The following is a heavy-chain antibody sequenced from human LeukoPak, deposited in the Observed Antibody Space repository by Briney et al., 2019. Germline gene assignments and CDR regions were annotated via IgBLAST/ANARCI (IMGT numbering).Heavy chain of an antibody. Sequence: GGSLRLSCAASGFTFSTYAMSWVRQAPGTGLEWVSVISSSGGSTYYADSVKGRFTISRDNSKNTLYLQMNSLRAEDTAVYYCAKRNHYYFDYWGQGTLVTVSS. CDR2: ISSSGGST. V-gene: IGHV3-23*01. CDR3: AKRNHYYFDY. J-gene: IGHJ4*02. CDR1: GFTFSTYA.